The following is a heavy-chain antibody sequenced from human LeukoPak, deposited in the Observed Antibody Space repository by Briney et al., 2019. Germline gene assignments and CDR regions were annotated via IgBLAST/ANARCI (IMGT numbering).Heavy chain of an antibody. J-gene: IGHJ4*02. CDR3: AKGRTGFSYGYGIDY. CDR1: GFTFSSYS. CDR2: ISSSSSYI. Sequence: GGSLRLSCAASGFTFSSYSMNWVRQAPGKGLEWVSSISSSSSYIYYADSVKGRFTISRDNAKNSLYLQMNSLRAEDAAIYYRAKGRTGFSYGYGIDYWGQGTLVTVSS. D-gene: IGHD5-18*01. V-gene: IGHV3-21*04.